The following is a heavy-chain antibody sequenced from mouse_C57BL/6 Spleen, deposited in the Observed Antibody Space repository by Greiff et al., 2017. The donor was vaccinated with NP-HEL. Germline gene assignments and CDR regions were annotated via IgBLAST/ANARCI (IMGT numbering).Heavy chain of an antibody. Sequence: QVQLKESGAELVKPGASVKMSCKASGYTFTTYPIEWMKQNHGKSLEWIGNFHPYNDDTKYNEKFKGKATLTVEKSSSTVYLELSRLTSDDSAVNYGERSGDSNYPGYIDYWGQGTTLTVSS. CDR2: FHPYNDDT. CDR3: ERSGDSNYPGYIDY. CDR1: GYTFTTYP. J-gene: IGHJ2*01. V-gene: IGHV1-47*01. D-gene: IGHD2-5*01.